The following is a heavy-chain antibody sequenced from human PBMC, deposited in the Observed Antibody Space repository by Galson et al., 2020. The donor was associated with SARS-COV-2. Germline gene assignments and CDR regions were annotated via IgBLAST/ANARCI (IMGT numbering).Heavy chain of an antibody. Sequence: SGPTLVKPTETLTLTCTVSGFSLSNARMGVSWIRQPPGKALEWLAHIFSNDEKSYSTSLKSRLTISKDTSKSQVVLTMTNMDPVDTATYYCARSLQGAMVPPWFDPWGQGTLVTVSS. CDR2: IFSNDEK. D-gene: IGHD3-10*01. CDR3: ARSLQGAMVPPWFDP. CDR1: GFSLSNARMG. J-gene: IGHJ5*02. V-gene: IGHV2-26*01.